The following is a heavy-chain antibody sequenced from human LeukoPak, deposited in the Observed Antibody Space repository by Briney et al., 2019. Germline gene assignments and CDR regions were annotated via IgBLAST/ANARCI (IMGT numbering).Heavy chain of an antibody. CDR3: AREGEQWLVSGGDAFDI. J-gene: IGHJ3*02. Sequence: GGSLRLSCAASGFSFSSYNMNWVRQAPGKGLEWVSSISSSGSYIYYADSVKGRFTISRDNAKNSLYLQMNSLRAEDTAVYYCAREGEQWLVSGGDAFDIWGQGTMVTVSS. D-gene: IGHD6-19*01. V-gene: IGHV3-21*01. CDR2: ISSSGSYI. CDR1: GFSFSSYN.